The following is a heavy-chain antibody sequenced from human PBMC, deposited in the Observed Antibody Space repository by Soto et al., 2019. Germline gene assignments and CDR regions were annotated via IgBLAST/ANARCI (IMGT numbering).Heavy chain of an antibody. V-gene: IGHV3-53*01. CDR3: AGQNYDFWSGLDV. Sequence: GGSLRLSCAASGFTVSSNYMSWVRQAPGKGLEWVSVIYSGGSTYYADSVKGRFTISRDNSKNTLYLQMNSLRAEDTAVYYCAGQNYDFWSGLDVWGQGTTVTVSS. D-gene: IGHD3-3*01. CDR1: GFTVSSNY. J-gene: IGHJ6*02. CDR2: IYSGGST.